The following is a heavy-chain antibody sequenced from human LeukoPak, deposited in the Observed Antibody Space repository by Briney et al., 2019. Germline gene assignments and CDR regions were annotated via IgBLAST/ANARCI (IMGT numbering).Heavy chain of an antibody. CDR3: ARGGIAARTRRLRLFDY. CDR2: INHSGST. CDR1: GGSFSGYY. D-gene: IGHD6-6*01. Sequence: SETLSLTCAVYGGSFSGYYWSWIRQPPGKGLEWIGEINHSGSTNYNPSLKSRVTISVDTSKNQFSLKLSSVTAADTAVYYCARGGIAARTRRLRLFDYWGQGTLVTVSS. J-gene: IGHJ4*02. V-gene: IGHV4-34*01.